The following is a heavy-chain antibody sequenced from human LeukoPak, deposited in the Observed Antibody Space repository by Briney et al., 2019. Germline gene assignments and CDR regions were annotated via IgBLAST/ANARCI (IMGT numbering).Heavy chain of an antibody. Sequence: GGSLRLSCAASGFTFSSYWMHWVRQAPGKGLVWVSRIKSDGKTNYADSVKGRFTISRDNAKNTVSLQMNSLRAEDTGVYYCARAPSEIGGYYPEYFRHWGQGTLVTVSS. CDR2: IKSDGKT. V-gene: IGHV3-74*01. D-gene: IGHD3-22*01. CDR3: ARAPSEIGGYYPEYFRH. J-gene: IGHJ1*01. CDR1: GFTFSSYW.